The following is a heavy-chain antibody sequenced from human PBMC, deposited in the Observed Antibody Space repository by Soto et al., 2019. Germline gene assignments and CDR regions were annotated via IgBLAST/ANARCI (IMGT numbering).Heavy chain of an antibody. CDR1: GHTFTGYY. V-gene: IGHV1-2*02. D-gene: IGHD5-12*01. CDR3: AREKIVAGFYYGLDV. CDR2: INANSGGA. J-gene: IGHJ6*02. Sequence: QVQLVQSGAEVKKPGASVRVSCKGLGHTFTGYYIHWIRQAPGQGLEWLAWINANSGGASHAQKFQGRVTMTRDTSISTVYMELSRLTSDDTAVYYCAREKIVAGFYYGLDVWGQGTTVTVSS.